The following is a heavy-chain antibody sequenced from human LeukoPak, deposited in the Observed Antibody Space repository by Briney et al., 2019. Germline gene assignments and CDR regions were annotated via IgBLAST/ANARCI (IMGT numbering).Heavy chain of an antibody. V-gene: IGHV3-64*01. CDR2: ISSNGGST. J-gene: IGHJ4*02. Sequence: GGSLRLSCAASGFTFSSYAMHWVRQAPGKGLEYVSAISSNGGSTYYANSVKGRFTISRDNSKNTLYLQMGSLRAEDMAVYYCARGSRMQEIGPIWGQGTLVTVSS. D-gene: IGHD2/OR15-2a*01. CDR1: GFTFSSYA. CDR3: ARGSRMQEIGPI.